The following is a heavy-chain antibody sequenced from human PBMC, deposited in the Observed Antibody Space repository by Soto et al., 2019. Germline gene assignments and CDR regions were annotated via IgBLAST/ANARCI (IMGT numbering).Heavy chain of an antibody. Sequence: GSGPTLVNPTQTLTLTCTFSGFSPSTIGVVVGWFRKPQGKALEGLALIYWDDDKRYSPSLKSRLTITKDTSKNQVVLTMTNMDPVDTATYYCARRYCSGGSCYSFFSRNDLNFDYWGQGTLVTVSS. CDR3: ARRYCSGGSCYSFFSRNDLNFDY. CDR1: GFSPSTIGVV. J-gene: IGHJ4*02. CDR2: IYWDDDK. D-gene: IGHD2-15*01. V-gene: IGHV2-5*02.